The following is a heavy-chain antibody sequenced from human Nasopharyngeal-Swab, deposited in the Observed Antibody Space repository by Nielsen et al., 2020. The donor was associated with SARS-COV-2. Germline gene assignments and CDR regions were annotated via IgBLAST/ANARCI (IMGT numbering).Heavy chain of an antibody. J-gene: IGHJ4*02. Sequence: GESLRISCAASGFTFSSYSMNWVRQAPGKGLEWVSSISSSSSYIYYADSVKGRFTISRDNAKNSLYLQMNSLRAEDTAVYYCAVATLARYVGAYDCWGQGTLVTVSS. CDR2: ISSSSSYI. CDR3: AVATLARYVGAYDC. D-gene: IGHD5-12*01. V-gene: IGHV3-21*01. CDR1: GFTFSSYS.